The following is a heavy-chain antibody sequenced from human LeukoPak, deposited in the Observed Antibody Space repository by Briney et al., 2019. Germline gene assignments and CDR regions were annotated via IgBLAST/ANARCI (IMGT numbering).Heavy chain of an antibody. V-gene: IGHV4-38-2*02. CDR2: IYYSGST. CDR3: ARATMVRGVIPLPYYMDV. J-gene: IGHJ6*03. D-gene: IGHD3-10*01. CDR1: GHSIINSYY. Sequence: SETLSLTCTVSGHSIINSYYWGWIRQPPGKGLEWIGSIYYSGSTNYNPSLKSRVTISVDTSKNQFSLRLSSVTAADTAVYYCARATMVRGVIPLPYYMDVWGKGTTVTVSS.